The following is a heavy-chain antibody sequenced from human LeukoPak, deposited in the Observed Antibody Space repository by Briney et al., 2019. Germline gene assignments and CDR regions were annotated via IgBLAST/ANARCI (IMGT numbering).Heavy chain of an antibody. CDR1: GYTFTSYG. J-gene: IGHJ6*02. D-gene: IGHD6-13*01. V-gene: IGHV1-18*01. Sequence: GASVKVSCKASGYTFTSYGISWVRQAPGQGLERMGWISAYNGNTNYAQKLQGRVTMTTDTSTSTAYMELRSLRSDDTAVYYCAREYRSIAAAGTVQYYYYYGMDVWGQGTTVTVSS. CDR3: AREYRSIAAAGTVQYYYYYGMDV. CDR2: ISAYNGNT.